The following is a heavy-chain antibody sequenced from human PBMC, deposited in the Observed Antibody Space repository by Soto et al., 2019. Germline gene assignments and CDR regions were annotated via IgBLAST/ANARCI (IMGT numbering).Heavy chain of an antibody. Sequence: PGGSLRLSCAASGFTFSSYWMSWVRQDPGKGLEWVANIKQDGSEKYYVDSVKGRFTISRDNAKNSLYLQMNSLRAEDTAVYYCARDRPRYWYDSSGYYGMDVWGQGTTVTVSS. D-gene: IGHD3-22*01. CDR2: IKQDGSEK. J-gene: IGHJ6*02. CDR3: ARDRPRYWYDSSGYYGMDV. CDR1: GFTFSSYW. V-gene: IGHV3-7*04.